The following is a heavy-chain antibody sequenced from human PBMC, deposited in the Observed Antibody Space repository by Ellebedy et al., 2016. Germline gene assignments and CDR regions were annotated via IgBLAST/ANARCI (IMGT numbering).Heavy chain of an antibody. CDR2: IYDSEST. J-gene: IGHJ4*02. Sequence: SETLSLTXTVSGGSVSSGSYYWSWIRQPPGKGLEWIGYIYDSESTNCNPSLKSRVTISMDTSKNQFSLKLSSVTAADTAVYYCARYGDNSGGPSDSWGQGTLVTVSS. CDR3: ARYGDNSGGPSDS. CDR1: GGSVSSGSYY. V-gene: IGHV4-61*01. D-gene: IGHD4-23*01.